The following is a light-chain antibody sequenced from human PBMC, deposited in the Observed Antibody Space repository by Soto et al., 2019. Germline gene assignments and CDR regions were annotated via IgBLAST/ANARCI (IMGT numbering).Light chain of an antibody. V-gene: IGKV3-15*01. CDR2: GAS. Sequence: EIVMTQSPATLSVSPGGRATLSCRASQSVSSNLAWYQQKPGQAPRLLIYGASTRATGLPARFSGSGSGTEFTLTISSLQSEDFAFYYCQQYNNLPLTFGGGTKVEIK. CDR3: QQYNNLPLT. CDR1: QSVSSN. J-gene: IGKJ4*01.